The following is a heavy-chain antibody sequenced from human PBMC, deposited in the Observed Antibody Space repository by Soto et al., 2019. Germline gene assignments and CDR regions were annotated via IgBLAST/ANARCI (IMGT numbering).Heavy chain of an antibody. J-gene: IGHJ4*02. CDR1: GYTFTGHY. V-gene: IGHV1-2*02. Sequence: ASVKVSCKASGYTFTGHYIHWVRQAPEQGPEWMGEIGPESGATRYAQRFQGRVTMTRDMSITTVHMELNNLSPDDTAVYYCGRGRSGQIVVFYWGQGTPVTVSS. CDR3: GRGRSGQIVVFY. D-gene: IGHD1-26*01. CDR2: IGPESGAT.